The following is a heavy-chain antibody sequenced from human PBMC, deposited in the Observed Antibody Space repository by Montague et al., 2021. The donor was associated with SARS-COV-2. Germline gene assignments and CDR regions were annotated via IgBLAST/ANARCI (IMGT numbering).Heavy chain of an antibody. D-gene: IGHD1/OR15-1a*01. CDR2: FDYSGNT. CDR1: GGSISGHY. Sequence: SETLSLTCSVSGGSISGHYWSWSRQPPGKGLEWIGNFDYSGNTKYNPSLKSRATISVDTSKNQFALRLSSVTAADTAVYYCAREFRIGLWHNNWYFGLWGRGTLVTVSS. V-gene: IGHV4-59*11. CDR3: AREFRIGLWHNNWYFGL. J-gene: IGHJ2*01.